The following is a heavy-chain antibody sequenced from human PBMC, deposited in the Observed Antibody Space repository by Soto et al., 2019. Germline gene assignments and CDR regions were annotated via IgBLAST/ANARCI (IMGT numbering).Heavy chain of an antibody. Sequence: QVQLVQSGAEVKTPGASVRVSCKASGYTFTGYYIHWVREAPGQGLEWMGWINPQTGGTSYGQKFQGRVTLSRDTSINTAYLELSMLRFDDAAVYFCARERYQVISDGMDVWGQGTTVTVSS. V-gene: IGHV1-2*02. CDR1: GYTFTGYY. J-gene: IGHJ6*02. D-gene: IGHD2-2*01. CDR3: ARERYQVISDGMDV. CDR2: INPQTGGT.